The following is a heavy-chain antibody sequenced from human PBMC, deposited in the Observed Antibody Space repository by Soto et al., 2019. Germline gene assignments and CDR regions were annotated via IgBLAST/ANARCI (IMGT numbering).Heavy chain of an antibody. Sequence: SVKVSCKASGGTFSSYAISWVRQAPGQGLEWMGGIIPIFGTANYAQKFQGRVTITADESTSTAYMELSSLRSEDTAVYYCAREDIVVVVAATTTHYYYGIDVWGQGTTVTVSS. V-gene: IGHV1-69*13. J-gene: IGHJ6*02. CDR2: IIPIFGTA. CDR3: AREDIVVVVAATTTHYYYGIDV. D-gene: IGHD2-15*01. CDR1: GGTFSSYA.